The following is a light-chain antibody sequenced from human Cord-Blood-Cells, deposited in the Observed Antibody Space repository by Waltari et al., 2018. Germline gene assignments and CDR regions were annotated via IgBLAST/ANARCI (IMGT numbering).Light chain of an antibody. V-gene: IGLV1-40*01. CDR1: SSNIRAGYY. Sequence: QSVLTQPPSVSGAPGQRVTISCTGSSSNIRAGYYVHWYQQLPGTAPKLLLYGNSNRPSGVPDRFYGSKSGTSASLAITGLQAEDEADYYCQSYDSSLSGSVFGGGTKLTVL. J-gene: IGLJ3*02. CDR3: QSYDSSLSGSV. CDR2: GNS.